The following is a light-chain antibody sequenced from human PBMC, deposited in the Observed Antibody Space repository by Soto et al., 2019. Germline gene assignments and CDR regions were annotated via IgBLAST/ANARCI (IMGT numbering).Light chain of an antibody. Sequence: EIVLTQSPGTLSLSPGQRATLSCRASQNIRSNYVAWFQQKPGQAPRLLIYGAINRASGIPDRFSGSGSGTEFTLTISSLEPEDFVVYYCQQYHSPPLTFGQGTKVDIK. J-gene: IGKJ1*01. CDR1: QNIRSNY. CDR3: QQYHSPPLT. CDR2: GAI. V-gene: IGKV3-20*01.